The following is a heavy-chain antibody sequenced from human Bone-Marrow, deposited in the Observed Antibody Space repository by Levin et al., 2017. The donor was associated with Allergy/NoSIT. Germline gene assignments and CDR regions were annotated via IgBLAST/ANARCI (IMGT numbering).Heavy chain of an antibody. CDR2: INRDGGDV. D-gene: IGHD2-8*01. Sequence: GGSLRLSCASSGFTFSGYWMAWVRQAPGKGLEWVANINRDGGDVYYVDSVKGRFTISRDNARNSLDLQMNSLRVEDTAVYYCARNGAWSFEFWGQGTLVTVSS. CDR3: ARNGAWSFEF. J-gene: IGHJ4*02. V-gene: IGHV3-7*02. CDR1: GFTFSGYW.